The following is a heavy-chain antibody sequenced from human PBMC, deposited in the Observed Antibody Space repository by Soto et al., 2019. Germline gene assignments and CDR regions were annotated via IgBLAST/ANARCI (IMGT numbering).Heavy chain of an antibody. CDR1: GGSIISYY. J-gene: IGHJ3*02. CDR2: IYYSGST. D-gene: IGHD3-10*01. V-gene: IGHV4-59*01. CDR3: ARVWGGAFDI. Sequence: QVQLQESGPGLVKPSETLSLTCTVSGGSIISYYWSWIRHPPGKGLEWIGYIYYSGSTNYNPSLKSRVTISVDTSKNQFSLKLSSVTAADTAVYYCARVWGGAFDIWGQGTMVTVSS.